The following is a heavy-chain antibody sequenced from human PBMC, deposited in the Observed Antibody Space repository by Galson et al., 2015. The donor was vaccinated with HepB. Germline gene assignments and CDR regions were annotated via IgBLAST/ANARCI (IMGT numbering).Heavy chain of an antibody. V-gene: IGHV3-23*01. CDR1: GFTFSSYA. J-gene: IGHJ5*02. CDR2: ISGSGGST. D-gene: IGHD6-19*01. CDR3: AKVRSSSGWYFKNWFDP. Sequence: SLRLSCAASGFTFSSYAMSWVRQAPGKGLEWVSAISGSGGSTYYADSVKGRFTISRDNSKNTLYLQMNSLRAEDTAVYYCAKVRSSSGWYFKNWFDPWGQGTLVTVSS.